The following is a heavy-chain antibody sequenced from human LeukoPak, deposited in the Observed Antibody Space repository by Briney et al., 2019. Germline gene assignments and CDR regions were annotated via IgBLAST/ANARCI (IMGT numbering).Heavy chain of an antibody. D-gene: IGHD3-16*02. CDR3: ARHPGIPFGGVIVEVDY. V-gene: IGHV3-30-3*01. CDR2: ISYDGSSK. J-gene: IGHJ4*02. Sequence: GRSLRLSCAASGFTFSSYAMHWVRQAPGNGLEGMAVISYDGSSKYYADSVKGRFTVSRDNTKNTLYLQMNSPRAEDTAVYYCARHPGIPFGGVIVEVDYWGQGPLVTVSS. CDR1: GFTFSSYA.